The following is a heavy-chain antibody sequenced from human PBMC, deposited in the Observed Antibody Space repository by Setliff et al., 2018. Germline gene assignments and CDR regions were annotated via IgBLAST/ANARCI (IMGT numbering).Heavy chain of an antibody. CDR2: IKQDGSQE. Sequence: GGSLRLSCAASGFTFTTYWMNWVRQAPGKGLEWVATIKQDGSQEYYVDSVKGRFTISRDNAKNSLFLQMDSLRDEDTAVYYCTGGAGWLITSWGQGTLVTVSS. D-gene: IGHD3-16*01. CDR3: TGGAGWLITS. CDR1: GFTFTTYW. J-gene: IGHJ5*02. V-gene: IGHV3-7*01.